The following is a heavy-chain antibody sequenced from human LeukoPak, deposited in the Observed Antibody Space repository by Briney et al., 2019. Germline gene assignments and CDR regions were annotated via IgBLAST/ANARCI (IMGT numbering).Heavy chain of an antibody. J-gene: IGHJ4*02. Sequence: GGSLRLSCVGSGFTFSSYSMNWVRQAPGKGLEWVAFILYDRSYKYYAESVRGRFSISRDNSKNTLYLQMNSVRAEDTAIYFCAKDREGGPNTWYLDSWGQGILVTVSS. CDR1: GFTFSSYS. D-gene: IGHD2-15*01. V-gene: IGHV3-30*02. CDR3: AKDREGGPNTWYLDS. CDR2: ILYDRSYK.